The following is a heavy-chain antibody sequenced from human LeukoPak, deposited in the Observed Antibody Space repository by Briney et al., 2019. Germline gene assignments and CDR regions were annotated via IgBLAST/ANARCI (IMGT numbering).Heavy chain of an antibody. J-gene: IGHJ4*02. Sequence: SETPSLTCAVYGGSFSGYYWSWIRQPPGKGLEWIGEINHSGSTNYNPSLKSRVTISVDTSKNQFSLKLSSVTAADTAVYYCARDPTGGYYFDYWGQGTLVTVSS. V-gene: IGHV4-34*01. D-gene: IGHD5-12*01. CDR2: INHSGST. CDR3: ARDPTGGYYFDY. CDR1: GGSFSGYY.